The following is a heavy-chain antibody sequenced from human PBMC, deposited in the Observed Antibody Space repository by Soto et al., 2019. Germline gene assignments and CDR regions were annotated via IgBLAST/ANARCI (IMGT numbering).Heavy chain of an antibody. Sequence: QVQLQQWGAGLLKPSETLSLTCAVYGGSFSGYYWSWIRQPPGKGLEWIGEINHSGSTNYNPSLKSRVTISVDTSKNQFSLKLSSVTAADTAVYYCARVPRGIQPSTVTTVPLDYWGQGTLVTVSS. CDR1: GGSFSGYY. V-gene: IGHV4-34*01. CDR3: ARVPRGIQPSTVTTVPLDY. CDR2: INHSGST. D-gene: IGHD4-17*01. J-gene: IGHJ4*02.